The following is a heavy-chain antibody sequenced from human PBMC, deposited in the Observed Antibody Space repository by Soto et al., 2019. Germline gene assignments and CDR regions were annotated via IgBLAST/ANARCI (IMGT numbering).Heavy chain of an antibody. CDR2: ISAYNGYT. Sequence: QVQLVQSGAEVKTPGASVRVSCRASGYTFTTYGITWVRQAPGQGLEWMGWISAYNGYTHYAQNLQGRVTMTTNTSTSTAFMDLRSLTSDDTAVYFCASGDKLVTLDYWGQGTLVTVSS. CDR3: ASGDKLVTLDY. J-gene: IGHJ4*02. V-gene: IGHV1-18*01. D-gene: IGHD3-3*02. CDR1: GYTFTTYG.